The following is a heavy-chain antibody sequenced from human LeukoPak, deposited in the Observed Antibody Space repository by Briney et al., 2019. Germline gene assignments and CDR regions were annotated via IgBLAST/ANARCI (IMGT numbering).Heavy chain of an antibody. J-gene: IGHJ4*02. CDR3: AKDVLYCSGGSCYSDY. CDR1: GFTFSYYW. CDR2: IKQDGSEK. Sequence: GSLRLSCAASGFTFSYYWMSWVRQAPGKGLEWVANIKQDGSEKYYVASVKGRFTISRDNSKNTLYLQMNSLRAEDTAVYYCAKDVLYCSGGSCYSDYWGQGTLVTVSS. D-gene: IGHD2-15*01. V-gene: IGHV3-7*03.